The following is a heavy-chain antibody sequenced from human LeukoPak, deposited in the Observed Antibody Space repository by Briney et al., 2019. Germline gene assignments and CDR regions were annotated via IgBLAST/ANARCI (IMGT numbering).Heavy chain of an antibody. Sequence: TGGSLRLSCVASGFTFSIYTMSWVRQAPGKGLEWVSSITSSSSSMYSADSVKGRFTISRDNSKNTLYLQMNSLRAEDTAVYYCAKDIPERVYSFDYWGQGTLVTVSS. CDR1: GFTFSIYT. J-gene: IGHJ4*02. D-gene: IGHD6-13*01. CDR2: ITSSSSSM. V-gene: IGHV3-21*04. CDR3: AKDIPERVYSFDY.